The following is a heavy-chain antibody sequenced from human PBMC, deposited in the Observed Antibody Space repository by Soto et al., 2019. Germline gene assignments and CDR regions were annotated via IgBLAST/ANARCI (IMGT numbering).Heavy chain of an antibody. D-gene: IGHD3-3*01. CDR3: ASEGLPKPVLRFLEWPGVQHYYYGMDV. CDR2: IWYDGSNK. CDR1: GFTFSSYG. J-gene: IGHJ6*02. Sequence: HPGGSLRLSCAASGFTFSSYGMHWVRQAPGKGLEWVAVIWYDGSNKYYADSVKGRFTISRDNSKNTLYLQMNSLRAEDTAVYYCASEGLPKPVLRFLEWPGVQHYYYGMDVWGQGTTVTVSS. V-gene: IGHV3-33*01.